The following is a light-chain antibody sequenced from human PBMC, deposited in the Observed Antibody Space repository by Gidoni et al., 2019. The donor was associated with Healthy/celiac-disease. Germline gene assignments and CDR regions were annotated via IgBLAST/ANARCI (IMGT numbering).Light chain of an antibody. V-gene: IGLV3-19*01. Sequence: SSELTQDHAVSVALGQTVRITCQGDSLRSYYASGYQQKTGQAPVLVIYGKNNRPSGIPDRCSGSSSGNTASLTITGAQAEDEADYYCNSRDSSGNHYVFGTGTKVTVL. J-gene: IGLJ1*01. CDR3: NSRDSSGNHYV. CDR2: GKN. CDR1: SLRSYY.